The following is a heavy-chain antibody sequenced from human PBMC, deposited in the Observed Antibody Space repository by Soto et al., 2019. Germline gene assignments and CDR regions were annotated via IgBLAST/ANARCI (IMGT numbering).Heavy chain of an antibody. CDR3: ARTGPHSSSGYRDDY. J-gene: IGHJ4*02. D-gene: IGHD6-13*01. Sequence: SETLSLTCAVSGGSISSGGYSWSWIRQPPGKGLEWIGYIYHSGSTYYNPSLKSRVTISADRSISTAYLQWSSLKASDTAMYYCARTGPHSSSGYRDDYWGQGTLVTASS. CDR2: IYHSGST. V-gene: IGHV4-30-2*01. CDR1: GGSISSGGYS.